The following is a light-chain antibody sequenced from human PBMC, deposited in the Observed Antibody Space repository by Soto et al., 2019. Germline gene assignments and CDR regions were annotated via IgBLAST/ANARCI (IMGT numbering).Light chain of an antibody. CDR3: LQDYNYLS. J-gene: IGKJ5*01. CDR1: QGIRND. Sequence: AIQMTQSPSSLSASVGDRVTITCRASQGIRNDLGWYQQKPGKAPKLLIYAASSLQSGVPSRFSCSGSGTAFTLTISGLQPEDFATYYCLQDYNYLSFGQGTRLEIK. CDR2: AAS. V-gene: IGKV1-6*01.